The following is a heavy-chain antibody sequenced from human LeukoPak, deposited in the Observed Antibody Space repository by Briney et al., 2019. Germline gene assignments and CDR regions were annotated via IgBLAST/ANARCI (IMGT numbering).Heavy chain of an antibody. CDR2: IYPGDSDA. J-gene: IGHJ4*02. D-gene: IGHD2-8*02. V-gene: IGHV5-51*01. CDR3: AKQWDCTGGTCYPNYFDS. Sequence: GESLEISCQGSGYNFRRNWIGWVRQRPGRGLEWMGIIYPGDSDAKYIPSFRGQVTMSVDKSINTAYLRWSSLKASDTATYYCAKQWDCTGGTCYPNYFDSWGQGTLVTVSS. CDR1: GYNFRRNW.